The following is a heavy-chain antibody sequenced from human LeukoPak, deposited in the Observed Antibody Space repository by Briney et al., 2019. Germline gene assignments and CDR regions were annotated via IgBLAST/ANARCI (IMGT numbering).Heavy chain of an antibody. Sequence: GGSLRLSCAASGFTFSSYSMNWVRQAPGKGLEWVSYISSSSSTIYCADSVKGRFTISRDNAKNSLYLQMNSLRAADAAVYYCAKTGLKQWPYNYFDYWGQGTLVTVSS. D-gene: IGHD6-19*01. CDR3: AKTGLKQWPYNYFDY. J-gene: IGHJ4*02. CDR1: GFTFSSYS. CDR2: ISSSSSTI. V-gene: IGHV3-48*01.